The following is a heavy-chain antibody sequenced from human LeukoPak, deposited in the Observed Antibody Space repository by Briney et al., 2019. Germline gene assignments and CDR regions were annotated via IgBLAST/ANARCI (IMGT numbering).Heavy chain of an antibody. D-gene: IGHD3-22*01. CDR2: IYYSGST. CDR3: AGGFTYYYDSSGYRFDY. CDR1: GFTFSSYE. J-gene: IGHJ4*02. V-gene: IGHV4-39*07. Sequence: PGGSLRPSCAASGFTFSSYEMNWVRQPPGKGLEWIGSIYYSGSTYYNPSLKSRVTISVDTSKNQFSLKLSSVTAADTAVYYCAGGFTYYYDSSGYRFDYWGQGTLVTVSS.